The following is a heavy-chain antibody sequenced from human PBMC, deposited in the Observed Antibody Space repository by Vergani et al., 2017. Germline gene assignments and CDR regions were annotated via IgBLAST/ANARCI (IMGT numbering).Heavy chain of an antibody. CDR3: ARDPYYDILTGYPSAFDY. Sequence: EVQLVESGGGLVQPGGSLRLSCAASGFTFSSYSMNWVRQAPGKGLEWVSSISSSSSYIYYADSVKGRFTISRDNAKNSLYLQMNSLRAEDTAVYYCARDPYYDILTGYPSAFDYWGQGTLVTVSS. CDR2: ISSSSSYI. V-gene: IGHV3-21*01. CDR1: GFTFSSYS. D-gene: IGHD3-9*01. J-gene: IGHJ4*02.